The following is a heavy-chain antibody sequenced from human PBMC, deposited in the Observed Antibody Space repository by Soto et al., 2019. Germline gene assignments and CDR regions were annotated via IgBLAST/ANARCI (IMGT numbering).Heavy chain of an antibody. CDR1: GYTITRYY. V-gene: IGHV1-46*01. Sequence: SVNDSCKASGYTITRYYMHCVPQAPEKGLEWMRIIYPSGGSISYAQKFQGRVTMTRDTSTSTVYMELSSLRSEDSAVYCCARLRIAADGNGYCGQGPLLTVSS. D-gene: IGHD6-13*01. CDR3: ARLRIAADGNGY. J-gene: IGHJ4*02. CDR2: IYPSGGSI.